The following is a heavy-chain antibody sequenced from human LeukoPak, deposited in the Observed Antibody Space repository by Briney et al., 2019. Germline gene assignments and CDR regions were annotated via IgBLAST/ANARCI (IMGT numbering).Heavy chain of an antibody. V-gene: IGHV3-21*01. Sequence: GGSLRLSCAASGFTFSSYSMNWVRQAPGKGLEWVSSISSSSSYIYYADSVKGRFTISRDNAKNSLYLQMNSLRAEDTAVYYCARDRGSYTWADAFDIWGQGTMVTVSS. J-gene: IGHJ3*02. CDR2: ISSSSSYI. CDR1: GFTFSSYS. CDR3: ARDRGSYTWADAFDI. D-gene: IGHD1-26*01.